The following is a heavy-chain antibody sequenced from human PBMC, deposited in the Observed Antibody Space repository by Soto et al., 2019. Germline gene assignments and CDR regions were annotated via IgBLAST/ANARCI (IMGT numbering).Heavy chain of an antibody. CDR3: VRDRRRTGVLTWGRSGIMDV. D-gene: IGHD1-26*01. J-gene: IGHJ6*04. Sequence: EVQLVESGGGLVQPGGSLRLSCAASDFAFAAHWXXWVRQAPGKGLEWVANIKEDGNEKYLVDSVKGRFTISRDNAKNLMYLQMNSLRDEDTAVYYCVRDRRRTGVLTWGRSGIMDVWGKGTTVTVSS. CDR2: IKEDGNEK. CDR1: DFAFAAHW. V-gene: IGHV3-7*01.